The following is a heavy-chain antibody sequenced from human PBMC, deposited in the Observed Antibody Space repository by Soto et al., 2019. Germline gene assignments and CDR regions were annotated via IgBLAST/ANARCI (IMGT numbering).Heavy chain of an antibody. V-gene: IGHV3-30*18. CDR1: GFTFSSYG. CDR2: ISYDGSNK. CDR3: AKDQAAGTFMNYGMDV. J-gene: IGHJ6*02. D-gene: IGHD6-13*01. Sequence: PGGSLRLSCAASGFTFSSYGMHWVRQAPGKGLEWVAVISYDGSNKYYADSVKGRFTISRDNSKNTLYLQMNSLRAEDTAVYYCAKDQAAGTFMNYGMDVWGQGTTVTVSS.